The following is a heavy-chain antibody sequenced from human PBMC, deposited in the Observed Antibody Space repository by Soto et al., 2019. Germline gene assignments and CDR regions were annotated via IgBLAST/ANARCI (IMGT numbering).Heavy chain of an antibody. V-gene: IGHV3-74*01. Sequence: EVQLVESGGGLVQPGGSLRLSCAASGFTFSIYWMHWVRQAPGKGLVWVSRINSDGSSTNYADSVKGQFTISRDNANNTLYLQLNSLRAEDTAVYYCGRGASGSYRLDYWGQGTLVTVSS. J-gene: IGHJ4*02. D-gene: IGHD3-10*01. CDR1: GFTFSIYW. CDR2: INSDGSST. CDR3: GRGASGSYRLDY.